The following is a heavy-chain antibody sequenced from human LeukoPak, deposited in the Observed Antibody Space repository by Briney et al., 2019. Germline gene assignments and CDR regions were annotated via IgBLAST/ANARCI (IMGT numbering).Heavy chain of an antibody. CDR2: IYHSGST. J-gene: IGHJ6*02. V-gene: IGHV4-38-2*02. D-gene: IGHD3-10*01. CDR1: GYSISSGYY. CDR3: ARVAYGSGSQTFYYYGMDV. Sequence: SETLSLTCTVSGYSISSGYYWGWIRQPPGKGLEWIGSIYHSGSTYYNPSLKSRVTISVDTSKNQFSLKLSSVTAADTAVYYCARVAYGSGSQTFYYYGMDVWGQGTTVTVSS.